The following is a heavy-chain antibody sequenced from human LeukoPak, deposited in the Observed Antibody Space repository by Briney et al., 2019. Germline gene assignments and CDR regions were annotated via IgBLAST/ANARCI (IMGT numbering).Heavy chain of an antibody. D-gene: IGHD1-26*01. CDR2: SFTSDSDT. CDR3: ARSSGSFSTSFDS. V-gene: IGHV5-51*01. CDR1: GYSFANNW. J-gene: IGHJ4*02. Sequence: GESLKISCKASGYSFANNWLGWVRQMPGKGREWMGISFTSDSDTRYSPSFQGQVTISADKSISTAYLQWSSLKASNTAMYYCARSSGSFSTSFDSWGQGTLVTVSS.